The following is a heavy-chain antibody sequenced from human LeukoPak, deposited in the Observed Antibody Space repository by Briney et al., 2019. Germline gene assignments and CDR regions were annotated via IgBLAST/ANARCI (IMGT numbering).Heavy chain of an antibody. V-gene: IGHV5-51*01. CDR1: GYIFSDFY. CDR2: GVPSDSDT. J-gene: IGHJ5*02. D-gene: IGHD2-21*01. CDR3: TRIKAFCGGFCPLLYKS. Sequence: GESLKISCQASGYIFSDFYIGWLRQTPGKGLEWVGMGVPSDSDTRYSPSFRGQVTISADKSINTAYLQWDSQKASDTAIYFCTRIKAFCGGFCPLLYKSWGQGTLVTVSS.